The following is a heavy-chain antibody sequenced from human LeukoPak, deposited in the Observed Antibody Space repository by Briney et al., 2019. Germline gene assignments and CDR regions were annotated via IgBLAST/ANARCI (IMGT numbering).Heavy chain of an antibody. CDR3: AKAYHFGAGSSFDY. Sequence: GGSLRLSCAASGLTFSSYAMSWVRQAPGKGLDWVSRISGSGGSTFYADSVKGRFSISRDNSQNTQYLQMNSLRAEDTAIYYCAKAYHFGAGSSFDYWGQGILVTVSS. V-gene: IGHV3-23*01. J-gene: IGHJ4*02. CDR2: ISGSGGST. CDR1: GLTFSSYA. D-gene: IGHD3-10*01.